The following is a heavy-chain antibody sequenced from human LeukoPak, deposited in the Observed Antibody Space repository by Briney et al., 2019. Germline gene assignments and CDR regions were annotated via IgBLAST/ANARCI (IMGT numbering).Heavy chain of an antibody. D-gene: IGHD3-22*01. V-gene: IGHV3-53*01. Sequence: GGSLRLSCAASGFTFNVYGMSWVRQAPGKGLEWVSVIYSGGSTYYADSAKGRFTISRDNSKNTLYLQMNSLRAEDTAAYYCARGYYDSSGPSIDYWGQGTLVTVSS. CDR2: IYSGGST. CDR1: GFTFNVYG. CDR3: ARGYYDSSGPSIDY. J-gene: IGHJ4*02.